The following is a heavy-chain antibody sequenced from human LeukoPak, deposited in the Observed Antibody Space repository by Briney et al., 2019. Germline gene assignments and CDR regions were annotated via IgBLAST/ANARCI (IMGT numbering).Heavy chain of an antibody. D-gene: IGHD2-21*02. CDR1: GFTFSTYS. CDR3: ASMTTYCGGDCYFFDH. Sequence: GGSLRLSCAASGFTFSTYSVNWVRQAPGKGLEWVSYISSSSSTIFYADSVKGRFTISRDNAKNSLYLQMNSLRAEDTAVYYCASMTTYCGGDCYFFDHWGQGTLVAVSS. V-gene: IGHV3-48*01. CDR2: ISSSSSTI. J-gene: IGHJ4*02.